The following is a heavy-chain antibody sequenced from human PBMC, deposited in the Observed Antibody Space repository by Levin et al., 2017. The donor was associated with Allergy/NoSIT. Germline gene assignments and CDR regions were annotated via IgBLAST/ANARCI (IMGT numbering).Heavy chain of an antibody. J-gene: IGHJ4*02. Sequence: PGGSLRLSCTVSGGSISSYHWSWIRQPPGKGLEWIGYLYDNGRTNYNPSLKSRVTTSIDTSKNQFSLKLISVTAADTAVYYCARLSSGCFDYWGQGTLVTVSS. CDR2: LYDNGRT. V-gene: IGHV4-59*08. CDR3: ARLSSGCFDY. D-gene: IGHD6-19*01. CDR1: GGSISSYH.